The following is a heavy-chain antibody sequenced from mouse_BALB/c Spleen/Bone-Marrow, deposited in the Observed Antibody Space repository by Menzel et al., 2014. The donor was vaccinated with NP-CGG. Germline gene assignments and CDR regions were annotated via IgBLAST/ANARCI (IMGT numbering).Heavy chain of an antibody. V-gene: IGHV1-19*01. CDR3: ARTGY. J-gene: IGHJ2*01. Sequence: RVESGASVKMSCKASGYTFTDYYMDWVKQSHGESFEWIGRVTPYNGGTTYNQKFKGKATLTVDKSSSTAYMALNSLTSEDSAVYYCARTGYWGQGTTLTVSS. CDR1: GYTFTDYY. CDR2: VTPYNGGT.